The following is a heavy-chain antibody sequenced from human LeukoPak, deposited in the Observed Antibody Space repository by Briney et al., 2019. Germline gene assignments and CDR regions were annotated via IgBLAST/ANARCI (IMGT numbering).Heavy chain of an antibody. J-gene: IGHJ3*02. Sequence: PGGSLRLSCAASGFTFDDYAMHWVRQAPGKGLEWVSLISWDGGSTYYADSVKGRFTISRDNSKNSLYLQMNSLRAEDTALYYCAKGGCSGGSCEGPDIWGQGTMVTVSS. V-gene: IGHV3-43D*03. D-gene: IGHD2-15*01. CDR1: GFTFDDYA. CDR2: ISWDGGST. CDR3: AKGGCSGGSCEGPDI.